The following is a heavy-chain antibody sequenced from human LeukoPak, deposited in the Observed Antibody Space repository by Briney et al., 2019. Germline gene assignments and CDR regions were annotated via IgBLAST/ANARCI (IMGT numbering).Heavy chain of an antibody. CDR2: VNDRGST. V-gene: IGHV4-34*01. CDR3: ARGVVSGRFGDYYYYMDV. D-gene: IGHD3-16*01. CDR1: GGSFSGHY. Sequence: SETLSPTCAVYGGSFSGHYWTWIRQPPGKGLQWIGEVNDRGSTNYNPSLKSRLTISEDKSKKQFSLRLPSVTAADTAVYYCARGVVSGRFGDYYYYMDVWGKGTTVTVSS. J-gene: IGHJ6*03.